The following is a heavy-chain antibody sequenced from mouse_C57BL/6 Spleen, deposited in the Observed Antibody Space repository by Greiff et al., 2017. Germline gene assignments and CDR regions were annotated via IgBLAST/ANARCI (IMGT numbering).Heavy chain of an antibody. V-gene: IGHV3-6*01. D-gene: IGHD1-1*01. CDR1: GYSITSGYY. J-gene: IGHJ4*01. Sequence: EVQLQESGPGLVKPSQSLSLTCSVTGYSITSGYYWNWLRQFPGNKLEWMGHISYDGSNNYNPSLKNRISITRDTSKNQFFLKLNSVTTEDTATYYCARDPPLITTVVATGNYYAMDYWGQGTSVTVSS. CDR3: ARDPPLITTVVATGNYYAMDY. CDR2: ISYDGSN.